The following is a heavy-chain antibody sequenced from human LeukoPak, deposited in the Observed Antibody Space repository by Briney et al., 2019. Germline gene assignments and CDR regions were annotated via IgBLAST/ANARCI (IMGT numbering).Heavy chain of an antibody. CDR2: VIPIFGTA. CDR1: GYTLTELS. J-gene: IGHJ4*02. D-gene: IGHD1-26*01. V-gene: IGHV1-69*06. CDR3: ARVSEKWEHYFDY. Sequence: SVKVSCKVSGYTLTELSMHWVRQAPGQGLEWMGGVIPIFGTANYAQKFQGRVTITADKSTSTAYMELSSLRSEDTAVYYCARVSEKWEHYFDYWGQGTLVTVSS.